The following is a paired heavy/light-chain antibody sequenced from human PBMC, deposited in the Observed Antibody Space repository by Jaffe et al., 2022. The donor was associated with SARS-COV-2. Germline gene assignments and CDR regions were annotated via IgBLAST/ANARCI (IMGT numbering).Heavy chain of an antibody. CDR3: AKADLGWLRLDY. CDR2: ISGGGDST. Sequence: EVQLLESGGGLVQPGGSLRLSCAASGFIFSNYAMSWVRQAPGKGLEWVSVISGGGDSTYYAYSVKGRFTISRDTSKNTLYLQMNSLRAEDTAIYYCAKADLGWLRLDYWGQGTLVTVSS. J-gene: IGHJ4*02. D-gene: IGHD5-12*01. CDR1: GFIFSNYA. V-gene: IGHV3-23*01.
Light chain of an antibody. CDR2: AAS. J-gene: IGKJ1*01. CDR1: QGIRND. V-gene: IGKV1-17*01. CDR3: LQHNSYPWT. Sequence: DIQMTQSPSSLSASVGDRVIITCRASQGIRNDLGWYQQKPGKAPKRLIYAASSLQSGVPSRFSGSGSGTEFTLTISSLQPEDFAIYYCLQHNSYPWTFGQGTKVEIK.